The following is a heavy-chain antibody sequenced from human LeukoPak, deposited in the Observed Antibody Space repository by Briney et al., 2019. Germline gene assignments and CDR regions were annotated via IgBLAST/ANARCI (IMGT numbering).Heavy chain of an antibody. J-gene: IGHJ5*01. CDR1: GFTFSSYW. V-gene: IGHV3-7*01. D-gene: IGHD3-10*01. Sequence: GGSLRLSCAASGFTFSSYWMNWVRQAPGKGLEWVANIKRDGNEKNYVDSVRGRFSISRDNAKNSLYLQMDSLRAEDTAVYYCAKEGAYPIITYDSWGQGALVTVSA. CDR3: AKEGAYPIITYDS. CDR2: IKRDGNEK.